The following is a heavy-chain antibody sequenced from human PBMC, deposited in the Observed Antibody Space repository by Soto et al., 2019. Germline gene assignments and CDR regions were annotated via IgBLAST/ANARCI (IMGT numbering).Heavy chain of an antibody. CDR3: ARDTNRENGDYTRGYYYYGMDV. CDR2: TYYRSKWYN. Sequence: SQTLSLTCVISGDSVSSNSAAWNWIRQSPSRGLEWLGRTYYRSKWYNDYAVSVKSRITINPDTSKNQFSLQLNSVTPEDTAVYYCARDTNRENGDYTRGYYYYGMDVWGQATTVTVSS. V-gene: IGHV6-1*01. D-gene: IGHD4-17*01. J-gene: IGHJ6*02. CDR1: GDSVSSNSAA.